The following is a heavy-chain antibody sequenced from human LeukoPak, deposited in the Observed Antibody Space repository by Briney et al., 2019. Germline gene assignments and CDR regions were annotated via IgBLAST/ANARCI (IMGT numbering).Heavy chain of an antibody. D-gene: IGHD6-6*01. J-gene: IGHJ4*02. CDR3: ARGDSSSSFDY. V-gene: IGHV3-74*01. Sequence: GGSLRLSCAASGFTFSSYWMHWVRQTSGKGLVWVSRIDSDGSSTTYADSVKGRFTMSRDNAKNTLYLQMNSLRAEDTAVYYCARGDSSSSFDYWGQGTLVTVSS. CDR2: IDSDGSST. CDR1: GFTFSSYW.